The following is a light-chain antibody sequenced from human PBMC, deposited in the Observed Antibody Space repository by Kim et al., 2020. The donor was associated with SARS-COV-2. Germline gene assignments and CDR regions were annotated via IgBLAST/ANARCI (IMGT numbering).Light chain of an antibody. CDR2: GKN. CDR3: DSRDSRGNHR. Sequence: SSELTQDPAVSVALGQTVRITCQGDSLRSYYASWYQEKPGQAPVLVIYGKNNRPSGIPDRFSGSSSGNTASLPITGAQAEDEADYYCDSRDSRGNHRFGG. CDR1: SLRSYY. V-gene: IGLV3-19*01. J-gene: IGLJ3*02.